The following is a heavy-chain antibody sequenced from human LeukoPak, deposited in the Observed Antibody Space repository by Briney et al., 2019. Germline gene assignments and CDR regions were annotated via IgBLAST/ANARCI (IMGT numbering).Heavy chain of an antibody. CDR3: ANSFLGYCSGGSCSSSFDY. D-gene: IGHD2-15*01. J-gene: IGHJ4*02. Sequence: GGSLRLSCAASGFTFSSYAMSWVRQAPGKGLEWVSAISGSGGSTYYADSAKGRFTISRDNSKNTLYLQMNSLRAEDTAVYYCANSFLGYCSGGSCSSSFDYWGQGTLVTVSS. CDR1: GFTFSSYA. CDR2: ISGSGGST. V-gene: IGHV3-23*01.